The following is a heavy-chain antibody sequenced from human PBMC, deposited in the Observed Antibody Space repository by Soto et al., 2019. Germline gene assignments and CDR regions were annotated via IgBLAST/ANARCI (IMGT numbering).Heavy chain of an antibody. CDR1: GFTFSSYW. CDR3: ARDKVYSSSWYHDY. CDR2: IKQDGSEK. Sequence: PVGSLRLSCAASGFTFSSYWMSWVRQAPGKGLEWVANIKQDGSEKYYVDSVKGRFTISRDNAKNSLYLQMNSLRAEDTAVYYCARDKVYSSSWYHDYWGQGTLVTVSS. D-gene: IGHD6-13*01. V-gene: IGHV3-7*01. J-gene: IGHJ4*02.